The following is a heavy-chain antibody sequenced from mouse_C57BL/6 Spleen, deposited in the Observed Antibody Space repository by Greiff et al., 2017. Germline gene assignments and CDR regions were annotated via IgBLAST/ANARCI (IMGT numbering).Heavy chain of an antibody. V-gene: IGHV10-1*01. CDR1: GFSFNTYA. J-gene: IGHJ4*01. Sequence: GGGLVQPKGSLKLSCAASGFSFNTYAMNWVRQAPGKGLEWVARIRSKSNNYATYYADSVKDRFTISRDDSESMLYLQMNNLKTEDTAMYYCVREDGNSYYYAMDYWGQGTSVTVSS. CDR3: VREDGNSYYYAMDY. CDR2: IRSKSNNYAT. D-gene: IGHD2-1*01.